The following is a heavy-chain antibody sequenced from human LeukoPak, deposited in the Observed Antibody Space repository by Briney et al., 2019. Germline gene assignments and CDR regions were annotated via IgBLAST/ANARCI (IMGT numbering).Heavy chain of an antibody. CDR2: ISGSGGLT. J-gene: IGHJ3*02. CDR1: GFPFNSYV. V-gene: IGHV3-23*01. CDR3: GKGYCDYIWGSNLSRGFDI. Sequence: GGSLRLSCAASGFPFNSYVMTWVRQAPGKGLEWVSVISGSGGLTYHADSVKGRFTVSRDNSKNTLYLQMNSLRAEDTAVYSCGKGYCDYIWGSNLSRGFDISGPGKMCTVSS. D-gene: IGHD3-16*02.